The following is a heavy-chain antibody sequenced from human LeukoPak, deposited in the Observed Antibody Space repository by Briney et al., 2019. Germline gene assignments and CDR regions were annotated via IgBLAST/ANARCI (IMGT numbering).Heavy chain of an antibody. CDR1: GFTFSSYS. CDR2: ISSSSSYI. D-gene: IGHD3-10*01. Sequence: GGSLRLSCAASGFTFSSYSMNWVRQAPGKGLEWVSSISSSSSYIYYADSVKGRFTISRDNAKNSLYLQMNSLRAEDTAVYYCARDSYYYGSGSYPDNWGQGTMVTVSS. J-gene: IGHJ3*01. V-gene: IGHV3-21*01. CDR3: ARDSYYYGSGSYPDN.